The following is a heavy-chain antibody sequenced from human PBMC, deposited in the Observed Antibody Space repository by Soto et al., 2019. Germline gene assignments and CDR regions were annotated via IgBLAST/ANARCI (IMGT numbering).Heavy chain of an antibody. Sequence: SETLSLTCTVSGGAISGYYWTWIRQSAGKGLEWIGRIYSSVGTKYNPSLQSRVTMSLDTSKNQFSLRLSSVTAADTAVYYCARGKRFSDSFDPWGQGTWVTVAS. D-gene: IGHD3-3*01. CDR2: IYSSVGT. CDR3: ARGKRFSDSFDP. CDR1: GGAISGYY. J-gene: IGHJ5*02. V-gene: IGHV4-4*07.